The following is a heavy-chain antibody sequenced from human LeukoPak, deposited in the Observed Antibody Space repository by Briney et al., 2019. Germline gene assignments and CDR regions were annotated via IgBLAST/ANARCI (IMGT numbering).Heavy chain of an antibody. V-gene: IGHV4-61*02. CDR1: GGSISSGSYY. CDR2: IYTSGST. Sequence: PSETLSLTCTVSGGSISSGSYYWSWIRQPAGKGLEWFGRIYTSGSTNYNPSLKSRVTISVDTSKNQFSLKLSSVTAADTAVYYCARESGSVEMATIHRDYWGQGTLVTVSS. J-gene: IGHJ4*02. D-gene: IGHD5-24*01. CDR3: ARESGSVEMATIHRDY.